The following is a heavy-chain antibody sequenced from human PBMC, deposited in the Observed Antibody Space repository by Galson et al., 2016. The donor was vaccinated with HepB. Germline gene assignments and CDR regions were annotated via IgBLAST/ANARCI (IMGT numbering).Heavy chain of an antibody. CDR3: SGKHFSSSRGHVYYDMDV. D-gene: IGHD6-6*01. CDR1: GGTFSTFA. J-gene: IGHJ6*02. Sequence: SVKVSCKASGGTFSTFAISWVRQAPGQGLEWMGGIIPIFGTANYAQKFQGRVSITADESTSTAYMELSSLKSEDTAVYYCSGKHFSSSRGHVYYDMDVRGQGTTVTVSS. CDR2: IIPIFGTA. V-gene: IGHV1-69*13.